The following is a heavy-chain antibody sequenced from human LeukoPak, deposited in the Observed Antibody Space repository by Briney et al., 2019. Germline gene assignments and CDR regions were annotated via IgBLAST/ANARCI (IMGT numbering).Heavy chain of an antibody. D-gene: IGHD3-10*01. CDR3: ARDWDYYGSGSYYTGFDY. V-gene: IGHV3-23*01. J-gene: IGHJ4*02. CDR2: ISDSGGST. Sequence: GGSLRLSCADSGFTFIRYAMSWVRQAPGKGLEWVSGISDSGGSTYYADSVKGRFTISRDNSKKTLYLQMNSLRAEDTALYYCARDWDYYGSGSYYTGFDYWGQGTLVTVSS. CDR1: GFTFIRYA.